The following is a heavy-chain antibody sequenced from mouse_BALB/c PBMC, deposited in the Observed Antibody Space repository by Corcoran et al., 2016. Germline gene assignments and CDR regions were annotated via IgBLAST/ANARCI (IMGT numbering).Heavy chain of an antibody. J-gene: IGHJ4*01. CDR3: ARKGHYYDYDGGYAMDY. CDR1: GYTFTTAG. Sequence: QIQLVQSGPELKKPGETVRISCKASGYTFTTAGMQWVQKMPGKGLKWIGWINTHSGVPKYAEDFKGRFAFSLETSASTAYLQISNLKNEDTATYFCARKGHYYDYDGGYAMDYWGQGTSVTVSS. V-gene: IGHV9-4*02. D-gene: IGHD2-4*01. CDR2: INTHSGVP.